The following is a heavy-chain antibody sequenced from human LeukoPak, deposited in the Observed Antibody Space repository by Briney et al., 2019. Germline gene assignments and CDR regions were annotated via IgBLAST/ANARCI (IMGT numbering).Heavy chain of an antibody. D-gene: IGHD3-22*01. V-gene: IGHV1-69*05. CDR2: IISIFGTA. J-gene: IGHJ4*02. CDR3: ARDRPSGYYQYYFDY. Sequence: SVKVSXKASGGTFRSYAISWMRQAPGQGLEWMGGIISIFGTANYAQKFQGRVTITTDESTSTAYMELSSLGSEDTAVYYCARDRPSGYYQYYFDYWGQGTLVTVSS. CDR1: GGTFRSYA.